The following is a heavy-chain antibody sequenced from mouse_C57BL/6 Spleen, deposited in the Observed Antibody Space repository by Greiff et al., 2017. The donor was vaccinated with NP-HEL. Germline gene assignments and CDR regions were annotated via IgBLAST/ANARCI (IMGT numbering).Heavy chain of an antibody. CDR3: ARSLNWSFGV. V-gene: IGHV1-15*01. CDR1: GYTFTDYE. J-gene: IGHJ1*03. Sequence: QVQLQQSGAELVRPGASVTLSCKASGYTFTDYEMHWVKQTPVHGLEWIGAIDPETGGTAYNQKFKGKAILTADKSSTTAYMGLRSLPSEDSAVYKCARSLNWSFGVWGTGPPVPVSS. CDR2: IDPETGGT.